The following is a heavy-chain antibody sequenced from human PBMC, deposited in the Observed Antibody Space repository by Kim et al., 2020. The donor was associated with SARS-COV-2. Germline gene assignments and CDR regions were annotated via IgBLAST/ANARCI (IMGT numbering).Heavy chain of an antibody. D-gene: IGHD1-26*01. CDR1: GFTFSSYA. CDR3: VTDASGATTIFDY. CDR2: ISSNGGST. J-gene: IGHJ4*02. V-gene: IGHV3-64D*06. Sequence: GGSLRLSCSASGFTFSSYAMHWVRQAPGKGLEYVSDISSNGGSTYYADSVKGRFTISRDNSKNTLYLQMSSLRAEDTAVYYCVTDASGATTIFDYWGQGT.